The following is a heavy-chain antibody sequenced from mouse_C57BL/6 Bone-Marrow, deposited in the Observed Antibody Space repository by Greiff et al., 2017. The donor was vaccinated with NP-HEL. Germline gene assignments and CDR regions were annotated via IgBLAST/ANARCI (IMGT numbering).Heavy chain of an antibody. J-gene: IGHJ4*01. V-gene: IGHV5-4*03. Sequence: DVMLVESGGGLVKPGGSLKLSCAASGFTFSSYAMSWVRQTPEKRLEWVATISDGGSYTYYPDNVKGRFTISRDNAKNNLYLQMSHLKSEDTAMYYCARGKDSNCGLEDYWGQGTSVTVSS. CDR3: ARGKDSNCGLEDY. CDR1: GFTFSSYA. CDR2: ISDGGSYT. D-gene: IGHD2-5*01.